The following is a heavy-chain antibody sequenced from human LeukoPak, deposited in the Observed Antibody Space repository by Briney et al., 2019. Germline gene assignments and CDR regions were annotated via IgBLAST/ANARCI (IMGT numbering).Heavy chain of an antibody. CDR2: INPSGGST. Sequence: ASVKVSCKASGYTFTSYYMHWVRQAPGQGLEWMGIINPSGGSTSYAQKFQGRVTMTRGMSTSTVYMELSSLRSEDTAVYYCARAVPDSGYSNWGQGTLVTVSS. CDR3: ARAVPDSGYSN. J-gene: IGHJ4*02. CDR1: GYTFTSYY. D-gene: IGHD3-22*01. V-gene: IGHV1-46*01.